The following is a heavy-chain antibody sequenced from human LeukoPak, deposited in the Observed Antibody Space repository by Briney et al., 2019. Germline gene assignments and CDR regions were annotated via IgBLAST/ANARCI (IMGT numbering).Heavy chain of an antibody. V-gene: IGHV4-34*01. CDR3: ARGSASSGWYRH. CDR2: INHSGST. D-gene: IGHD6-19*01. CDR1: GGSFSGYY. Sequence: PSETLSLTCAVYGGSFSGYYWSWIRRPPGKGLEWIGEINHSGSTNYNPSLKSRVTISVDTSKNQFSLKLSSVTAADTAVYYCARGSASSGWYRHWGQGTLVTVSS. J-gene: IGHJ4*02.